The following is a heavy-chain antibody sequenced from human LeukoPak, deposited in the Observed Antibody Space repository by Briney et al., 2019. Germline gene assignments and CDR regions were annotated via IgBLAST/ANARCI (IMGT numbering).Heavy chain of an antibody. J-gene: IGHJ4*02. V-gene: IGHV3-21*01. D-gene: IGHD5-18*01. Sequence: PGGSLRLSCAASGFTFSSYSMNWVRHAPGKGLEWVSSISSSSSYIYYADSVKGRFTISRDNAKNSLYLQMNSLRAEDTAVYYCARGVIQLKLRGDFDYWGQGTLVTVSS. CDR1: GFTFSSYS. CDR2: ISSSSSYI. CDR3: ARGVIQLKLRGDFDY.